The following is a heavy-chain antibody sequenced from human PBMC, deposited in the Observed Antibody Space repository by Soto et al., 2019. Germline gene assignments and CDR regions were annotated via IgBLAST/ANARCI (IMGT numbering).Heavy chain of an antibody. CDR2: INPNSGGT. J-gene: IGHJ6*02. CDR1: GHTFTGYY. D-gene: IGHD2-2*01. Sequence: ASVKVSCKASGHTFTGYYMHWVRQAPGQGLEWMGWINPNSGGTNYAQKLERRVPMARDTSISTAYRELSRLRPPDTAVYYCARDRWAVLAGAIRDFYVMDVWGQGATVTVSS. V-gene: IGHV1-2*02. CDR3: ARDRWAVLAGAIRDFYVMDV.